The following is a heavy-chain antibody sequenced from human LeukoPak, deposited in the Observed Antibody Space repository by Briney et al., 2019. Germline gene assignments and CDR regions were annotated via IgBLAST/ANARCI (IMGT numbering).Heavy chain of an antibody. CDR2: INPSGGST. D-gene: IGHD3-9*01. Sequence: GASVKVSCKASGYTFTSYYMHWVRQAPGQGLEWMGIINPSGGSTSYAQKFQGRATMTRDTSMSTAYMELNSLGSEDTAIYYCARGLGDYNTDWFPVSGYWGQGTPVTVSS. V-gene: IGHV1-46*01. CDR3: ARGLGDYNTDWFPVSGY. J-gene: IGHJ4*02. CDR1: GYTFTSYY.